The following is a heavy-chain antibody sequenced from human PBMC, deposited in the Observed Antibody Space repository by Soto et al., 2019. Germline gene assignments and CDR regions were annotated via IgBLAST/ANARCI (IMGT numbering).Heavy chain of an antibody. J-gene: IGHJ6*02. D-gene: IGHD6-19*01. V-gene: IGHV3-48*02. CDR3: AGSADGGWYDGDYFSGMDV. CDR1: GFTFSSYS. Sequence: GGSLRLSCAASGFTFSSYSMNWVRQAPGKGLEWVSYISSSSSTIYYADSVKGRFTISRDNAKNTLYLQMNSLRDEDTAEYYYAGSADGGWYDGDYFSGMDVWGQGTTVTVSS. CDR2: ISSSSSTI.